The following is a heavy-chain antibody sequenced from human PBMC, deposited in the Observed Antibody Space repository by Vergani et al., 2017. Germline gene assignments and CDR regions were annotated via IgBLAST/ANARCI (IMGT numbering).Heavy chain of an antibody. V-gene: IGHV1-18*01. CDR1: GYTFSSYG. Sequence: QVQLVQSGAEVRKPGASVKVSCKASGYTFSSYGISWVRQAPGQGLEWMGWISPYNGHTEYAQRLQGRVTMTTDTSTSTAYMELRSLRSDDTAVYSCAREKGTGDLDYWGQGTLVTVSS. J-gene: IGHJ4*02. CDR3: AREKGTGDLDY. CDR2: ISPYNGHT. D-gene: IGHD7-27*01.